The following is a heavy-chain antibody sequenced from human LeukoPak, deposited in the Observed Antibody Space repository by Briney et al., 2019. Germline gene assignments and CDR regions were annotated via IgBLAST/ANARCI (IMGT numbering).Heavy chain of an antibody. CDR3: TTDEDWXYARKDV. Sequence: GGSLRLSCAASGFTFNYAWMSWVRQVPGKGLEWVGQTVSEIDGGTTDYATPVKGRFTISRDDSKSTLYLQMNSLKIEDTAVYYCTTDEDWXYARKDVWGQGAXVIVSS. J-gene: IGHJ6*02. CDR1: GFTFNYAW. CDR2: TVSEIDGGTT. D-gene: IGHD1-7*01. V-gene: IGHV3-15*04.